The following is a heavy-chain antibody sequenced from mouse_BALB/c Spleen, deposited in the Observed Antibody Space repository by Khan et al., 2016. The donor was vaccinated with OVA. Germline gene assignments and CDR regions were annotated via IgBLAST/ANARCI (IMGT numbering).Heavy chain of an antibody. J-gene: IGHJ4*01. V-gene: IGHV14-3*02. CDR1: GFNIKDNY. CDR3: ARAGWSYAMDY. CDR2: IDPANGNT. D-gene: IGHD1-1*02. Sequence: VQLQQSGAELVKPGASVKLSCTASGFNIKDNYIHWVIQRPEQGLAWIGTIDPANGNTKYDPKFQGKAIITADTSSNTAYLHLRSLTSEDTAVYYCARAGWSYAMDYWGQGTSVTVSS.